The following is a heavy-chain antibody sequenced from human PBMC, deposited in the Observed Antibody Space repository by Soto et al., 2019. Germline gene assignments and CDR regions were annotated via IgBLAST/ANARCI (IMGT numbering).Heavy chain of an antibody. J-gene: IGHJ4*02. CDR2: ISGSGDNT. V-gene: IGHV3-23*01. CDR1: GFTFSNYA. Sequence: EVQVLESGGGLVQPGGSLSLSCAASGFTFSNYAMSWVRQAPGKGLEWVSTISGSGDNTDYVDSVKGRITISSDNSKNTLYLQTNSLRAEDTAVYYCAKDPITVTPYFDYLGQVTLFTFAS. D-gene: IGHD4-17*01. CDR3: AKDPITVTPYFDY.